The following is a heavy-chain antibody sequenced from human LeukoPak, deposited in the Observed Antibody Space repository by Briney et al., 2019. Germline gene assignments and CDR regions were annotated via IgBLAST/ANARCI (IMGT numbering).Heavy chain of an antibody. Sequence: TSETLSLTCTVSGGSISSGSYYWSWIRQPAGKGLEWIGRIYTSGSTNYNPSLKSRVTISVDTSKNQFSLKLSSVTAADTAVYYCARDRGSSXPXXYYYMD. CDR1: GGSISSGSYY. D-gene: IGHD6-13*01. CDR2: IYTSGST. V-gene: IGHV4-61*02. CDR3: ARDRGSSXPXXYYYMD. J-gene: IGHJ6*03.